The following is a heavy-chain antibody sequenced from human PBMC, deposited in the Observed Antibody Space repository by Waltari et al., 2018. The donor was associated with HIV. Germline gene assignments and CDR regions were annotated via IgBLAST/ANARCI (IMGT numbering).Heavy chain of an antibody. J-gene: IGHJ4*02. CDR3: AHSLGTGAVYFDY. Sequence: QITLKESGPALVKPTETLTLTCSFSGLSLNTIGVGVGWIRQPPGKALEWLAIIYWHDEKRYSPSLDRRLSITKDTDKNQVVVRMTDMDPVDTATYFCAHSLGTGAVYFDYWGQGTLVAVSS. V-gene: IGHV2-5*01. CDR2: IYWHDEK. CDR1: GLSLNTIGVG. D-gene: IGHD2-8*01.